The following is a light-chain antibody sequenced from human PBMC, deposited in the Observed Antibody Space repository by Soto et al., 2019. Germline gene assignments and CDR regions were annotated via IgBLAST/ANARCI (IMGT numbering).Light chain of an antibody. V-gene: IGKV3-11*01. Sequence: EIVLTQSRATLSLSPGERATLTCRASQSVSSYLAWYQQKPGQAPRLLLYDASNRATGVPARFSGSGSGTDFTLTISSLEPEDFAVYYCQQRSNWPLTFGGGTKVEIK. CDR2: DAS. CDR1: QSVSSY. J-gene: IGKJ4*01. CDR3: QQRSNWPLT.